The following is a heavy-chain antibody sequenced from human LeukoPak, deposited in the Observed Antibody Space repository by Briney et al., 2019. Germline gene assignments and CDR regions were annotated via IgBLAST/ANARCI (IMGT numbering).Heavy chain of an antibody. J-gene: IGHJ4*02. CDR3: ARFDDILTGWDY. CDR1: AGSISNYY. D-gene: IGHD3-9*01. Sequence: PSETLSLTCTVSAGSISNYYWGWIRQPPGKGLEWIGSIYYSGSTYYNPSLKSRVTISVDTSKNQFSLKLSSVTATDTAVYYCARFDDILTGWDYWGQGTLVTVSS. CDR2: IYYSGST. V-gene: IGHV4-39*01.